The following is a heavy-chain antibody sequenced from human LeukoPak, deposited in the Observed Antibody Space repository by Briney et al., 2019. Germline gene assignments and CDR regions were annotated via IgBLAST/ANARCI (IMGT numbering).Heavy chain of an antibody. J-gene: IGHJ4*02. Sequence: SETLSLTCTVSGGSISSHSWSWIRQPPGKGLDWIGYIYYSGSTSYNPSLQSRVTISIDTSKTQFSLKLSSVTAADTAVYYCGRGGISSRDFDIWGQGTLVTVSS. CDR2: IYYSGST. CDR3: GRGGISSRDFDI. CDR1: GGSISSHS. D-gene: IGHD2-2*01. V-gene: IGHV4-59*11.